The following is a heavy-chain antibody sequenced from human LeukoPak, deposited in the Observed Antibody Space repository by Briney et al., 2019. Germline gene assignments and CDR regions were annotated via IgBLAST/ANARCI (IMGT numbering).Heavy chain of an antibody. D-gene: IGHD1-26*01. CDR2: ISRSGSTI. CDR3: ARDGEGSGAFDI. CDR1: GFTFSSYE. J-gene: IGHJ3*02. V-gene: IGHV3-48*03. Sequence: GGSLRLSCAASGFTFSSYEMNWVRQAPGKGLEWVSYISRSGSTIYYADSVKGRFTISRDNAKNSLYLQMNSLRAEDTAVYYCARDGEGSGAFDIWGQGTMVTVSS.